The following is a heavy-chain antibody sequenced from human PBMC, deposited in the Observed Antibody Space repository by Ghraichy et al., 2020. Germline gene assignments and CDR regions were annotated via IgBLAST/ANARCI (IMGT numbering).Heavy chain of an antibody. J-gene: IGHJ4*02. V-gene: IGHV4-59*11. CDR2: VFYTGNT. CDR1: GGSMNNRY. Sequence: SQTLSLTCNVSGGSMNNRYWDWIRQSPEKGLEWIGYVFYTGNTYYNPSLNGRVSISLDRSKNQFSLKLYSVTTADTAVYYCARGFSSSVFDYWGQGILVTVSS. CDR3: ARGFSSSVFDY. D-gene: IGHD6-6*01.